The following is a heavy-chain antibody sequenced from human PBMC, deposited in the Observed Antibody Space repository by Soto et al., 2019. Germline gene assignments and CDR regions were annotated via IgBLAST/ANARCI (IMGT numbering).Heavy chain of an antibody. CDR1: GGFLSESY. CDR2: VNHVGGT. CDR3: VKIRYQLPSSVLWLDP. D-gene: IGHD3-16*01. J-gene: IGHJ5*02. V-gene: IGHV4-34*01. Sequence: SETLSLTCAVYGGFLSESYWTWIRQPPGKGLEWIGEVNHVGGTNYNPSLKSRVTMSVDTSQNQFSLRLISVTAADTAMYFCVKIRYQLPSSVLWLDPWGQGTPVTVSS.